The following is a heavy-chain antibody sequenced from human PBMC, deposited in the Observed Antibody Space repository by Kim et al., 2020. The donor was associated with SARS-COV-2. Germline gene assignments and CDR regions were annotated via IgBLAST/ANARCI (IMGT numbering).Heavy chain of an antibody. CDR1: GYTFTSYG. CDR3: ARYPYCSSTSCPNNWFDP. D-gene: IGHD2-2*01. CDR2: ISAYNGNT. Sequence: ASVKVSCKASGYTFTSYGISWVRQAPGQGLEWMGWISAYNGNTNYAQKLQGRVTMTTDTSTSTAYMELRSLRSDDTAVYYCARYPYCSSTSCPNNWFDPWGQGTLVTVSS. J-gene: IGHJ5*02. V-gene: IGHV1-18*01.